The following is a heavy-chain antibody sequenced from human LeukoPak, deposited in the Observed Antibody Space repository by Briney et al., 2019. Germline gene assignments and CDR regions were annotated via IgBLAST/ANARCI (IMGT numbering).Heavy chain of an antibody. D-gene: IGHD2-15*01. CDR2: IWYDGSNK. V-gene: IGHV3-33*01. Sequence: GGSLRLSCAASGFTFSSYGMHWVRQAPGKGLEWVAVIWYDGSNKYYADSVKGRFTISRDNSKNTLYLQMNSLRAEDTAVYYCARDPGRCSGGSCYLDYWGQGTLVTVSS. CDR3: ARDPGRCSGGSCYLDY. CDR1: GFTFSSYG. J-gene: IGHJ4*02.